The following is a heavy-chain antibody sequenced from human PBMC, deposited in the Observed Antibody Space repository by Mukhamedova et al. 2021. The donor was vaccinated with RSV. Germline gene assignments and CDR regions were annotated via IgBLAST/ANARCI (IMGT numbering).Heavy chain of an antibody. CDR3: ARSRGFCNYIGCQIWFD. CDR2: VYDRSNT. CDR1: ITTGGYY. J-gene: IGHJ5*01. D-gene: IGHD2-15*01. V-gene: IGHV4-39*01. Sequence: ITTGGYYWGWVRQPPGRGPEWIGTVYDRSNTHYNPSLKSRVSISVDTSKSQFSLHLTSLIAADTAVYYCARSRGFCNYIGCQIWFD.